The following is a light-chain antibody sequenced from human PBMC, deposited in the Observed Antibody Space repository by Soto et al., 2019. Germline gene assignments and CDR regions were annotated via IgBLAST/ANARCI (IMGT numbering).Light chain of an antibody. CDR1: DSNIGSFT. CDR3: ASWDDSLSGFV. J-gene: IGLJ1*01. V-gene: IGLV1-44*01. Sequence: QSVLTQPHSASGTPGQRVTISCSGSDSNIGSFTVHGYQQLPGTAPKPLIHTTYKRPSGVPDRFSGSKSGTSGSLAISGLQPEDEADYYCASWDDSLSGFVFGTGTKLTVL. CDR2: TTY.